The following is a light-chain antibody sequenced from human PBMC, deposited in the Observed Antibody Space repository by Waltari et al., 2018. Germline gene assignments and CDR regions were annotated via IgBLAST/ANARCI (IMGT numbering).Light chain of an antibody. CDR1: SLRTFY. CDR3: NSRDSSGDHLI. CDR2: GNN. V-gene: IGLV3-19*01. Sequence: SSELTQDHTVSVALGQTVRITCQGDSLRTFYASWYQQKPGQAPILVIYGNNKRPSGIPDRFSGSSSGNSGSLTITGAQADDEADYYCNSRDSSGDHLIFGGGTKLTVL. J-gene: IGLJ2*01.